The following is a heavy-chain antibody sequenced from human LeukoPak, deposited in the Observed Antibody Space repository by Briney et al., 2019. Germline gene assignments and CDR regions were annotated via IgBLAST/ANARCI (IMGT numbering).Heavy chain of an antibody. CDR2: IKQDGSEK. V-gene: IGHV3-7*03. J-gene: IGHJ4*02. CDR3: TRDRGYCGGDCYSFGY. Sequence: GGSLRLSCAASGFTFSSYWMSWVRQAPGKGLEWVANIKQDGSEKYYVDSVKGRFTISRDNAKNSLYLQMSSLKTEDTAVYYCTRDRGYCGGDCYSFGYWGQGTLVTVSS. CDR1: GFTFSSYW. D-gene: IGHD2-21*01.